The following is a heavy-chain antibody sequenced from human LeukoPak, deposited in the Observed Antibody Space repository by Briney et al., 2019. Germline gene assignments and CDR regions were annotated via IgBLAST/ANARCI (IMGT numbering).Heavy chain of an antibody. J-gene: IGHJ4*02. D-gene: IGHD3-9*01. CDR1: GYTLSGYY. V-gene: IGHV1-2*02. CDR3: ARSPDILTGENFDY. Sequence: ASVKVSCKASGYTLSGYYMHWARQAPGQGLEWMGWINPKSGGTNEAQKFHDRVTMTRDTSIRTAYMEVSRLRSDDTAVYYCARSPDILTGENFDYWGQGTLVTVSS. CDR2: INPKSGGT.